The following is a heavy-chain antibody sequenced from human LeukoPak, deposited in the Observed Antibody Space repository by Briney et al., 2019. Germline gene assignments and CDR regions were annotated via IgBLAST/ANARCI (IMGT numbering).Heavy chain of an antibody. CDR2: ISGSGGST. D-gene: IGHD5-24*01. CDR3: AKGDRRDGYKCPNAY. CDR1: GFAFSSYA. Sequence: PGGSLRLSCAASGFAFSSYAMSWVRQAPGKGLEWVSAISGSGGSTYYADSVKGRFTISRDNSKNTLYLQMNSLRAEDTAAYYCAKGDRRDGYKCPNAYWGQGTLVTVSS. V-gene: IGHV3-23*01. J-gene: IGHJ4*02.